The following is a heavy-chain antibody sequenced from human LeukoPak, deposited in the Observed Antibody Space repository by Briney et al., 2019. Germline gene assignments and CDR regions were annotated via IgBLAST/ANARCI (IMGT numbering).Heavy chain of an antibody. CDR3: ARVRVATILDY. CDR1: GYTLTSYG. V-gene: IGHV1-18*01. Sequence: GASVKVSCKASGYTLTSYGISWVRQPPGQGLEWMGWISAYKGNTNYAQKLQGRVTMTTDTSTSTAYMELRSLRSDGTAVYYCARVRVATILDYWGQGTLVTVSS. D-gene: IGHD5-12*01. J-gene: IGHJ4*02. CDR2: ISAYKGNT.